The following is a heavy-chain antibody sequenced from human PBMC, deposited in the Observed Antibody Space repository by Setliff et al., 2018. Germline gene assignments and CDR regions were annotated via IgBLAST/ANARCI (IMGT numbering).Heavy chain of an antibody. CDR2: ISGSSSDI. CDR1: GFSFSYFY. J-gene: IGHJ4*02. CDR3: ARFACNGGGCYLSASDH. V-gene: IGHV3-21*06. D-gene: IGHD2-21*01. Sequence: PGGSLRLSCAASGFSFSYFYMTWVRQAPGKGLEWVASISGSSSDIYYADSVKGRFTISRDNANNSLYLQMNSLRAEDTAMYYCARFACNGGGCYLSASDHWGQGALVTVSS.